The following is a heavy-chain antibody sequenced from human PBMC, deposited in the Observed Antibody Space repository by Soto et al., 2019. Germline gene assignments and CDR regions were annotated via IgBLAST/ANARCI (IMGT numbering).Heavy chain of an antibody. CDR2: IHYSGST. J-gene: IGHJ5*02. D-gene: IGHD3-16*01. CDR3: ARFLVRGGFFDP. Sequence: PSQTLSLTCAVSGGYFTSDNWWTWVRQPPGQGLEWIRYIHYSGSTNYNPSLKSRVTISVDTSKNQFSLNLSSVTAADTAVYYCARFLVRGGFFDPWGQGTLVNVS. V-gene: IGHV4-4*02. CDR1: GGYFTSDNW.